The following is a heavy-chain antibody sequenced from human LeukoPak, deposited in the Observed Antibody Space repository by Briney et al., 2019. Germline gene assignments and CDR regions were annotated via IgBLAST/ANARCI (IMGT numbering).Heavy chain of an antibody. J-gene: IGHJ4*02. CDR2: ISAYNGNT. CDR3: ARDPATYNWNDVDYFDY. CDR1: GYTFTSYG. Sequence: ASVKVSCKASGYTFTSYGISWVRQAPGQGLEWMGWISAYNGNTNYAQKLQGRVTMTTDTSTSTAYMELRSLRSEDTAVYYCARDPATYNWNDVDYFDYWGQGTLVTVSS. D-gene: IGHD1-1*01. V-gene: IGHV1-18*01.